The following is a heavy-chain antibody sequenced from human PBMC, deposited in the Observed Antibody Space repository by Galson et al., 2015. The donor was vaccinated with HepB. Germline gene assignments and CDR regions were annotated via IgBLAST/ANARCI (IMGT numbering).Heavy chain of an antibody. CDR3: ARVKRGEWYSYYYYGMDV. V-gene: IGHV3-23*01. CDR1: GFTFSNYA. D-gene: IGHD3-10*01. J-gene: IGHJ6*02. CDR2: ISAGGDTT. Sequence: SLRLSRAASGFTFSNYATTWVRQAPGKGLEWVSSISAGGDTTYYADSVKGRFTISRDNAKKMLSLRTNSLRAEDTAVYYCARVKRGEWYSYYYYGMDVWGQGTTVTVSS.